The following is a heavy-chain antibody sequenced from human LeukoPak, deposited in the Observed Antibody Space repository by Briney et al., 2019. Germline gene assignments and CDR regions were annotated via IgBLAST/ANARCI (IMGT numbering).Heavy chain of an antibody. CDR2: INPNSGGT. J-gene: IGHJ6*02. Sequence: ASVKVSCKASGYTFTGYYMHWVRQAPGQGLEWMGWINPNSGGTNYAQKFQGWVTMTRDTSISTAYMELSRLRSDDTAVYYCARVEVEDGYNYYYYYGMDVWGQGTTVTVSS. V-gene: IGHV1-2*04. D-gene: IGHD5-24*01. CDR3: ARVEVEDGYNYYYYYGMDV. CDR1: GYTFTGYY.